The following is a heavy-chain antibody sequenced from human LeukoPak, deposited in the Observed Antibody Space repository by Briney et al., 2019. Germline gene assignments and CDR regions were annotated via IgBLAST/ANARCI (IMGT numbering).Heavy chain of an antibody. D-gene: IGHD3-3*01. Sequence: ASVKVSCKASGYTFTSYGISWVRQAPGQGLEWMGWISAYNGNTNYAQKLQGRVTMTTDTSTSTAYMELRSLRSDDTAVYYCARALTDFWSGYSRDDAFDIWGQETMVTVSS. CDR2: ISAYNGNT. CDR1: GYTFTSYG. V-gene: IGHV1-18*01. CDR3: ARALTDFWSGYSRDDAFDI. J-gene: IGHJ3*02.